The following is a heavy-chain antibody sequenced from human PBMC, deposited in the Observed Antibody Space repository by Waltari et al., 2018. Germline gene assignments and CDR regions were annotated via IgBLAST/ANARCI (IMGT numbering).Heavy chain of an antibody. V-gene: IGHV3-48*01. D-gene: IGHD5-12*01. CDR3: ARGRDGYIQDVFDI. CDR2: ISSSTTT. CDR1: GFTFRTLN. J-gene: IGHJ3*02. Sequence: EVQLVESGGGLVQPGESLGLSCAASGFTFRTLNMNWVRQAPGKGLEWVSYISSSTTTYYADYVKGRFTISRDNAKNSLYLQMNSLRAEDTALYYCARGRDGYIQDVFDIWGQGTMVSVSS.